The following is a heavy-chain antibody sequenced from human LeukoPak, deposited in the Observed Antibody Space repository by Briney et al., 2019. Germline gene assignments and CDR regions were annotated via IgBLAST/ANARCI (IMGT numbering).Heavy chain of an antibody. CDR1: GYTFTGYY. Sequence: ASVKVSCKASGYTFTGYYKHWVRQAPGQGLEWMGWINPNSGGTNYAQKFQGRVTMTRDTSISTAYMELSRLRSDDTAVYYCASGYGLQGGYFDLWGRGTLVTVSS. V-gene: IGHV1-2*02. D-gene: IGHD5-24*01. J-gene: IGHJ2*01. CDR3: ASGYGLQGGYFDL. CDR2: INPNSGGT.